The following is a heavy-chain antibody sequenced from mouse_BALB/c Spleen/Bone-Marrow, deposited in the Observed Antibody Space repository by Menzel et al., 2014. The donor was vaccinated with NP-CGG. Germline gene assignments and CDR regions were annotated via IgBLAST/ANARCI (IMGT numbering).Heavy chain of an antibody. D-gene: IGHD1-1*01. CDR3: ARSTTVKDYFDY. CDR1: GYAFTNYL. CDR2: INPGSGGS. Sequence: QVQLQQSGAELVRPGTSVKVSCKASGYAFTNYLIEWVKLRPGQGLEWIGVINPGSGGSNNNEKFKGKATLTADKSSSTAYMQLSSLTSDDSAVCFCARSTTVKDYFDYWGQGTTLTVSS. V-gene: IGHV1-54*01. J-gene: IGHJ2*01.